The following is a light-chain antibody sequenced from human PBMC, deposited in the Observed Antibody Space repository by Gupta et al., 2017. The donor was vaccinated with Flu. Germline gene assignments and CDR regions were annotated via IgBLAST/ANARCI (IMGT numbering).Light chain of an antibody. Sequence: SYALTQPPAMSVSSAQTASITCCGDKLGDKYACWYQQKPGQSPVLVIYQDSKRPSGIPERFSGSNSGNTATLTISGTQAMDEADYYCQAWDSSHVVFGGGTKLTVL. V-gene: IGLV3-1*01. CDR3: QAWDSSHVV. CDR1: KLGDKY. J-gene: IGLJ2*01. CDR2: QDS.